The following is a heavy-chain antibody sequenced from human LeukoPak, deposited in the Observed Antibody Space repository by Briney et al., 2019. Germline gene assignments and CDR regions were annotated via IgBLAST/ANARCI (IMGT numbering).Heavy chain of an antibody. V-gene: IGHV4-39*01. Sequence: SETLSLTCTVSGGSISSSSYYWGWIRQPPGKGLEWIGSIYYSGSTYYNPSLKSRVTISVDTSKNQFSLKLSSVTAADTAVYYCARSAAIFYSSRGDYYYYMDVWGKGTTVTVSS. J-gene: IGHJ6*03. CDR2: IYYSGST. D-gene: IGHD6-13*01. CDR1: GGSISSSSYY. CDR3: ARSAAIFYSSRGDYYYYMDV.